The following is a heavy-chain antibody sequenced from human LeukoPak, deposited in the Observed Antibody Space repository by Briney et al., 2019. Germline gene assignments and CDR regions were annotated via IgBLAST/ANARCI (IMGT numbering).Heavy chain of an antibody. Sequence: PGGSLRLSCAASGFPFRSYAMSWVRQAPGKGLEWISGISNSGVTPYYADSVKGRFSISRDNSKNMVYLQMSSLRVDDTAIYYCRGHRYGYEVDYWGQGALVTVSS. CDR2: ISNSGVTP. CDR1: GFPFRSYA. V-gene: IGHV3-23*01. D-gene: IGHD5-18*01. J-gene: IGHJ4*02. CDR3: RGHRYGYEVDY.